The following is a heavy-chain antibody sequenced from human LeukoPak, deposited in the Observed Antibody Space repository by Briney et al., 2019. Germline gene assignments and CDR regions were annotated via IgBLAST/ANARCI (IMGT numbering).Heavy chain of an antibody. D-gene: IGHD3-9*01. Sequence: PSETLSLTCTVSGGSITSPYYWGWIRQPPGKGLEWIGYIYNSGTTYYDPSLKSRVTISIDTSKTHFSLRLSSVTAADTAVYYCARAYDTELGPDAFDIWGQGTMVTVSS. CDR1: GGSITSPYY. CDR2: IYNSGTT. CDR3: ARAYDTELGPDAFDI. V-gene: IGHV4-39*07. J-gene: IGHJ3*02.